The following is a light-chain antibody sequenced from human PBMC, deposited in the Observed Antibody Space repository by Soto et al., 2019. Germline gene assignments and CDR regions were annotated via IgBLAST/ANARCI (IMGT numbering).Light chain of an antibody. CDR1: SSNIGNNY. CDR3: GTWDSSLSAVV. Sequence: QSVLTQPASVSGSPGQKVTISCSGSSSNIGNNYVSWYQQLPGTAPKLLIYDNNKRPSGIPDQFSGSKSGTSATLGITGLQTGDEADYYCGTWDSSLSAVVFGGGTKVTVL. V-gene: IGLV1-51*01. J-gene: IGLJ2*01. CDR2: DNN.